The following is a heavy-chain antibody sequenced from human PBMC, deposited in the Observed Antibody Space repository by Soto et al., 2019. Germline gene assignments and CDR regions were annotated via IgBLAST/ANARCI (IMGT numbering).Heavy chain of an antibody. CDR2: ISSSSSYI. CDR1: GFTFSSYS. D-gene: IGHD3-22*01. V-gene: IGHV3-21*04. Sequence: PGGSLRLSCAASGFTFSSYSMNWVRQAPGKGLEWVSSISSSSSYIYYADSVKGRFTISRDNAKNSLYLQMNSLRAEDTAVYYCARSYTMIVVVPDYWGQGTLVTVSS. CDR3: ARSYTMIVVVPDY. J-gene: IGHJ4*02.